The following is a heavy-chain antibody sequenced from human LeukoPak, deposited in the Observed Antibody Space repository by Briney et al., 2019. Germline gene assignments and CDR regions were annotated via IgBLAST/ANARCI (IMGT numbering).Heavy chain of an antibody. CDR1: GYTFTSYG. D-gene: IGHD2-21*02. V-gene: IGHV1-18*01. CDR3: ARFCGGDCYTLFDY. Sequence: GASVKASCKASGYTFTSYGISWVQQAPGQGLEWMGWISAYNGNTNYAQKLQGRVTMTTDTSTSTAYMELRSLRSDDTAVYYCARFCGGDCYTLFDYWGQGTLVTVSS. CDR2: ISAYNGNT. J-gene: IGHJ4*02.